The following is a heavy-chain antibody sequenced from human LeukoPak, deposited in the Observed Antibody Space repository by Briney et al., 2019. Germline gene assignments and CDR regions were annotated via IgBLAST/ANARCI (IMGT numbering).Heavy chain of an antibody. CDR2: ISSSSSYI. Sequence: PGGSLRLSCAASGFTFSSYSMNWVRQAPGKGLEWVSSISSSSSYIYYADSLKGRFTISRDNTKNSLYLQMNSLRDEDTAVYYCARTSYFDYWGQGTLVTVSS. CDR1: GFTFSSYS. V-gene: IGHV3-21*01. CDR3: ARTSYFDY. J-gene: IGHJ4*02.